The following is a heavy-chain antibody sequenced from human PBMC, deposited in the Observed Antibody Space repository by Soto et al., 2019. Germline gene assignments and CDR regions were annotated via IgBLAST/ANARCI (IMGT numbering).Heavy chain of an antibody. V-gene: IGHV3-21*01. CDR1: GFTFSSYS. CDR2: ISSSSSYI. Sequence: GGSLILSCAASGFTFSSYSMNWVRQAPGKGLEWVSSISSSSSYIYYADSVKGRFTISRDNAKNSLYLQMNSLRAEDTAVYYCARESIAAFFDYWGQGTLVTVSS. D-gene: IGHD6-6*01. CDR3: ARESIAAFFDY. J-gene: IGHJ4*02.